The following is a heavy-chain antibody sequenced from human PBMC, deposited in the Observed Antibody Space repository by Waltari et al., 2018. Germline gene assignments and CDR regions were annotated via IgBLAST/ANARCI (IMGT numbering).Heavy chain of an antibody. Sequence: QVQLVQSGGEVKTPGASVKVSCKASGYTFANYGISWVRQAPGQGLGWLGWTNAYNGLSKYAQTVQARATMTTDASASTAYMELRSLRSDDTAMYYCARTYYYDSRDFDYWGQGSLVTVSS. D-gene: IGHD3-22*01. CDR1: GYTFANYG. CDR2: TNAYNGLS. V-gene: IGHV1-18*04. J-gene: IGHJ4*02. CDR3: ARTYYYDSRDFDY.